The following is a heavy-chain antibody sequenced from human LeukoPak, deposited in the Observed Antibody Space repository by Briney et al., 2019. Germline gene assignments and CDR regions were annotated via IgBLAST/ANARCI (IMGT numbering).Heavy chain of an antibody. D-gene: IGHD6-19*01. CDR2: IYHSGST. Sequence: PSETLSLTCTVSGYFISSGYYWGWIRQPPGKGLEWIGSIYHSGSTYYNPSLKSRVTISVDTSKNQFSLKLSSVTAADTAVYYCAGTGAYSSGWYGYYYYMDVWGKGTTVTISS. CDR3: AGTGAYSSGWYGYYYYMDV. CDR1: GYFISSGYY. J-gene: IGHJ6*03. V-gene: IGHV4-38-2*02.